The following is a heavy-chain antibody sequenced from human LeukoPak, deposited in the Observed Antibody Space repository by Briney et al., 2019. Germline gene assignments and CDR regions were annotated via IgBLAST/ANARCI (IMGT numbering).Heavy chain of an antibody. CDR1: GGSISSYY. Sequence: SETLSLTCTVSGGSISSYYWSWIRQPPGKGLEWVRHIYYLGSTNYNPSLKSRVTISIDTSKNYFSLKLNSVIAADTAVYYCARDRPGSYWYFDLWGRGTLVAVSS. D-gene: IGHD3-10*01. J-gene: IGHJ2*01. CDR2: IYYLGST. V-gene: IGHV4-59*01. CDR3: ARDRPGSYWYFDL.